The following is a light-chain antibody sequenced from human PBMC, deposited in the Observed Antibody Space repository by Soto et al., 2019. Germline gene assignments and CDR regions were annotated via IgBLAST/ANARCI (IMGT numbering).Light chain of an antibody. J-gene: IGKJ3*01. V-gene: IGKV3-20*01. Sequence: EIVLTQSPGTLSLSPGERATLSCRASQSVSSNYLAWYQHKPGQAPRLLIYGASTRATGIPDRFSGSGSGTDFTLTISRLEPEDFAVYYCHQYGLSPPYTFGPGTKVDIK. CDR1: QSVSSNY. CDR2: GAS. CDR3: HQYGLSPPYT.